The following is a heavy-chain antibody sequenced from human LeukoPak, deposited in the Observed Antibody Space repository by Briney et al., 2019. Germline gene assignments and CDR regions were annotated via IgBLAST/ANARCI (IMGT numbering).Heavy chain of an antibody. D-gene: IGHD3-22*01. CDR3: ARHRGNGYDRDFDI. Sequence: SETLSLTCTVSGASIRTYYWSWIRQPPGGGVEWIGYISYSGSTNYIPSLKSRVTISVDTSKNQFSLKLTSVTAADTAVYYCARHRGNGYDRDFDIWGQGTMVTVSS. J-gene: IGHJ3*02. CDR1: GASIRTYY. CDR2: ISYSGST. V-gene: IGHV4-59*08.